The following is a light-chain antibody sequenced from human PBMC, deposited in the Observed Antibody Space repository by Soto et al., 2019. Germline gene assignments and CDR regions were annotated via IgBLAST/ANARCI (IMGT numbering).Light chain of an antibody. J-gene: IGKJ1*01. CDR2: AAS. CDR3: LQDYNYPRRT. Sequence: IQMTQSPSSLSASVGDRVTITCRASQGIRNDLGWYQQKPGKAPKLLIYAASSLQSGVPSRFSGSGSGTDFTLTISSLQPEDFATYYCLQDYNYPRRTFGQGTKVDIK. CDR1: QGIRND. V-gene: IGKV1-6*01.